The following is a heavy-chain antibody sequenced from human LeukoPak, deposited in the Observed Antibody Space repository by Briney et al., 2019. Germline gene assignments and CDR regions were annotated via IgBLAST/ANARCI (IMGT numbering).Heavy chain of an antibody. CDR3: ATGWELLPPRFDY. D-gene: IGHD1-26*01. V-gene: IGHV1-24*01. Sequence: APVKVSCKVSGYTLTELSMHWVRQAPGKGLEWMGGFDPEDGETIYAQKFQGRVTMTEDTSTDTAYMELSSLRSEDTAVYYCATGWELLPPRFDYWGQGTLVTVSS. CDR2: FDPEDGET. CDR1: GYTLTELS. J-gene: IGHJ4*02.